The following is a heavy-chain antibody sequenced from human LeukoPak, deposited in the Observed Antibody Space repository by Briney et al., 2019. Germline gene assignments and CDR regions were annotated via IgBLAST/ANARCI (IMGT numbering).Heavy chain of an antibody. CDR1: GYTFTGYY. CDR3: AGTIFGVVTHSKGWFDP. J-gene: IGHJ5*02. V-gene: IGHV1-2*02. D-gene: IGHD3-3*01. Sequence: GASVKVSCKASGYTFTGYYMHWVRQAPGQGLEWMGWINPNSGGTNYAQKFQGRVTMTRDTSISTAYMELSRLRSDDTAVYYCAGTIFGVVTHSKGWFDPWGQGTLVTVSS. CDR2: INPNSGGT.